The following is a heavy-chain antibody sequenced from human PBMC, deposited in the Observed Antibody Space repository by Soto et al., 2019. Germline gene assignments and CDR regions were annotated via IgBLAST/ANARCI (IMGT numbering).Heavy chain of an antibody. V-gene: IGHV3-30*18. J-gene: IGHJ4*02. CDR3: AKDPQERGYSYGELDY. CDR1: GFTFSSYG. CDR2: ISYDGSNK. D-gene: IGHD5-18*01. Sequence: QVQLVESGGGVVQPGRSLRLSCAASGFTFSSYGMHWVRQAPGKGLEWVAVISYDGSNKYYADSVKGRFTISRDNSKNTLYLKMNSLRAEDTAVYYCAKDPQERGYSYGELDYWGQGTLVTVSS.